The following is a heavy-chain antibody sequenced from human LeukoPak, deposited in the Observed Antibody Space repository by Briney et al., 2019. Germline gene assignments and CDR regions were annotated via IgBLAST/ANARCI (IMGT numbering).Heavy chain of an antibody. D-gene: IGHD2-21*01. CDR1: GGSFSGYY. CDR3: ARVLWQLNNDYFDY. CDR2: INHSGSP. Sequence: PSETLSLTCAVYGGSFSGYYWSWIRQPPGKGLEWIGEINHSGSPNYNPSLKSRVTISVDTSKNQFSLKVSSVTAADTAVYYCARVLWQLNNDYFDYWGQGTLVTVSS. V-gene: IGHV4-34*01. J-gene: IGHJ4*02.